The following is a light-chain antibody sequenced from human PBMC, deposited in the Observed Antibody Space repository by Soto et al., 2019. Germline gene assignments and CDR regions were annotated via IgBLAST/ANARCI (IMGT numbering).Light chain of an antibody. Sequence: DIQMTQSPSSVSASVGDSVTITCRASQGISTSLAWFQQKPGKVPQRLIYAASSLQSGVPSRFSGSGSGTEFTLTSSSLQHEDFATYYCLQHNSYPITCGQGTRRDIK. J-gene: IGKJ5*01. CDR1: QGISTS. V-gene: IGKV1-17*03. CDR2: AAS. CDR3: LQHNSYPIT.